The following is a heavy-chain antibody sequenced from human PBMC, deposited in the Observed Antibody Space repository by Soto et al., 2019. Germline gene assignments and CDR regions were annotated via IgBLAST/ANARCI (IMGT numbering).Heavy chain of an antibody. V-gene: IGHV1-8*01. J-gene: IGHJ1*01. CDR1: GYTFTSYD. CDR3: ARGSLYYYYSSGYYGF. D-gene: IGHD3-22*01. CDR2: MNPNSGNT. Sequence: ASVKVSCKASGYTFTSYDINWVRQATGQGLEWMGWMNPNSGNTGYAQKFQGRVTMTRNTSISTAYMELSSLRSEDTAVYYCARGSLYYYYSSGYYGFWGEGTLVTVSS.